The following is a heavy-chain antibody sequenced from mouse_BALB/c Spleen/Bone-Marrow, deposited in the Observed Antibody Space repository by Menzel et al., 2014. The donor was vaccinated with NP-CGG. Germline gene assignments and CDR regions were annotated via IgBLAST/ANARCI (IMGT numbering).Heavy chain of an antibody. J-gene: IGHJ1*01. CDR1: GFTFTDYY. CDR2: IRNKAKGYTT. Sequence: EVQLVESGGGSVQPGGSLTLSCAPSGFTFTDYYMSWVRQPPGKALEWLVFIRNKAKGYTTEYSASVKGRFTISRDNSQRILYLQMNTLRPEDSATYYCARDENVGIYWYFDVWGAGTTVIVSS. V-gene: IGHV7-3*02. CDR3: ARDENVGIYWYFDV.